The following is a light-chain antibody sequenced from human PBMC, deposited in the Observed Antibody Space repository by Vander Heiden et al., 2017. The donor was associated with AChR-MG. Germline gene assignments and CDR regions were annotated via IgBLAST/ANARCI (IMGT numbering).Light chain of an antibody. Sequence: SYDLTQPPSVSVSPGQTGSIPFSGDKSGEQYASWYPQRPGQSHMLVSSRATKRPARLPERFSASNSENTATLTISATQPMDEADYYCQAWDGNAAVFGGGTRLTVL. CDR1: KSGEQY. J-gene: IGLJ2*01. V-gene: IGLV3-1*01. CDR2: RAT. CDR3: QAWDGNAAV.